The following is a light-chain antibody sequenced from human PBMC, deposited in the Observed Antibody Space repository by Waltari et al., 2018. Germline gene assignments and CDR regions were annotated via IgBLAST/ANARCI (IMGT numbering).Light chain of an antibody. V-gene: IGKV3-20*01. CDR2: GAS. J-gene: IGKJ1*01. CDR3: QHYVRLPVT. Sequence: EIVLTQSPGTLSLSPGERATLSCWASQSVGGTLAWYQQKPGQAPRLLIYGASSRATGIPDRFSGSGSGTVFSLSISRLEPEDSVVYYCQHYVRLPVTFGQGTKVEIK. CDR1: QSVGGT.